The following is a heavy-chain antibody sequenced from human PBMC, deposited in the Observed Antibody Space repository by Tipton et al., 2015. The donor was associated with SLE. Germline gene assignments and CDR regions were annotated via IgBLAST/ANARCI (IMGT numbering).Heavy chain of an antibody. D-gene: IGHD2-2*01. J-gene: IGHJ1*01. Sequence: TLSLLTCTVSGYSISSGYYWGWIRQPPGKGLEWIGTIYHSGSIYYNPSLKSRVTISVDTSKNQFSLKLNSVTAADTAVYYCAVGYCSSVSCQREYFQHWGQGTLVTVSS. V-gene: IGHV4-38-2*02. CDR1: GYSISSGYY. CDR2: IYHSGSI. CDR3: AVGYCSSVSCQREYFQH.